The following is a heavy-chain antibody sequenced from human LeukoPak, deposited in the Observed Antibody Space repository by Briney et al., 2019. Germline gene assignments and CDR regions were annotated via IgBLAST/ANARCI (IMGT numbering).Heavy chain of an antibody. J-gene: IGHJ4*02. CDR2: ISSSGSAI. Sequence: GGSLRLSCAASGFTFSNYIMNWVRQAPGKGLEWVSYISSSGSAIYYTDSVKGRFTISRDNAKNSLYLQMNSLRDEDTAVYYCARGRGLGVVSPYFDYWGQGTLVTVSS. CDR1: GFTFSNYI. V-gene: IGHV3-48*02. CDR3: ARGRGLGVVSPYFDY. D-gene: IGHD3-3*01.